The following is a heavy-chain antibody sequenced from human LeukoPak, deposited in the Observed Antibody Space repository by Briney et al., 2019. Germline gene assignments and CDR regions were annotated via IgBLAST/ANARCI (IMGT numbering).Heavy chain of an antibody. CDR2: ISNSGSTI. D-gene: IGHD2-2*01. Sequence: GGSLRLSCAASGFTLSSYEMNWVRQAPGKGLEWVSYISNSGSTIYYADSVKGRFTISRDNAKNSLYLQMNSLRAEDTAVYYCARKYCGSTSCLFDYWGQGTLVTVSS. V-gene: IGHV3-48*03. J-gene: IGHJ4*02. CDR3: ARKYCGSTSCLFDY. CDR1: GFTLSSYE.